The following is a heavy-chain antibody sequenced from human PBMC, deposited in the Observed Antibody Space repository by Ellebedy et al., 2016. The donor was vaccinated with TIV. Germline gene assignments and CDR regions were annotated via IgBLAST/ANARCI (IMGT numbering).Heavy chain of an antibody. J-gene: IGHJ5*02. Sequence: GESLKISXAASGFTFSSYWMHWVRQAPGKGLEWVANIKQDGSDKYYVDSVKGRFTISRDNAKNSLYLQMNSLRVEDTAVYYCAKGITAAVVEGSLFDPWGQGTLVTVSS. CDR1: GFTFSSYW. CDR3: AKGITAAVVEGSLFDP. V-gene: IGHV3-7*03. D-gene: IGHD6-13*01. CDR2: IKQDGSDK.